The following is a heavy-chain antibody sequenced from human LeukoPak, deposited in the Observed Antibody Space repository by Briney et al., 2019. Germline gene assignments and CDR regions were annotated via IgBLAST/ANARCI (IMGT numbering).Heavy chain of an antibody. Sequence: SETLSLTCAVYGGSFSGYYWSWIRQPPGKGLEWIGEINHSGSTNYNPSLKSRVTISVDTSKNQFSLKLSSVTAADTAVYYCARVGSEDGYSDYWGQGTLATVSS. V-gene: IGHV4-34*01. CDR1: GGSFSGYY. CDR2: INHSGST. D-gene: IGHD6-19*01. CDR3: ARVGSEDGYSDY. J-gene: IGHJ4*02.